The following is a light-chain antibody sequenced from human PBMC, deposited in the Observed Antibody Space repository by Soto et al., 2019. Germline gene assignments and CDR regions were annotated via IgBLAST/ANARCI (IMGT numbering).Light chain of an antibody. CDR2: GAS. Sequence: EIAMTQSPATLSVSPGERATLSCRASQSVSNNLAWYQQKPGQAPRLLIYGASTRATGIPARFSGSGSGTEFTLTISSLQSEDFAVYYCQQYNNWPPWTFGQGTKVDIK. J-gene: IGKJ1*01. CDR1: QSVSNN. V-gene: IGKV3-15*01. CDR3: QQYNNWPPWT.